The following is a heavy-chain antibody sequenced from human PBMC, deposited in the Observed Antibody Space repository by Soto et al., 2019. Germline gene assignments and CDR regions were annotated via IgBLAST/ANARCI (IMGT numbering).Heavy chain of an antibody. D-gene: IGHD6-13*01. Sequence: SETLSLTCAVYGGSFSGYYWSWIRQPPGKGPEWIGEINHRGSANYNPSPKSRVTISVDISKSQFSLRLTSVTAADTAVYYCARYNAASGTYYFDFWGQGALVTV. CDR3: ARYNAASGTYYFDF. V-gene: IGHV4-34*01. CDR1: GGSFSGYY. CDR2: INHRGSA. J-gene: IGHJ4*02.